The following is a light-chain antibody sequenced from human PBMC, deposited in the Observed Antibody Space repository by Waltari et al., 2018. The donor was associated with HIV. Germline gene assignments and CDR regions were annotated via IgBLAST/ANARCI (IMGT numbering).Light chain of an antibody. CDR1: PSVSTW. Sequence: DIQLTQSPSTLSASVGESVTIPCRASPSVSTWLAWYQQKPGTAPKVLIYAASRLQSGVPSRFSGGGSGTEFTLTMNSLQPDDFATYYCQQYDSDSSFGQGTKVEIK. V-gene: IGKV1-5*03. CDR2: AAS. J-gene: IGKJ1*01. CDR3: QQYDSDSS.